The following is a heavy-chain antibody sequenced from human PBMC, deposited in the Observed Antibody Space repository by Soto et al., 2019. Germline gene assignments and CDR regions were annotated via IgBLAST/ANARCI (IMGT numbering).Heavy chain of an antibody. CDR1: GFTFSSYA. J-gene: IGHJ4*02. CDR3: AKRGYYYDSSGYDY. Sequence: PGGSLRLSCSASGFTFSSYAVSLVRQAPGKGLEWVSAISGSGGSTYYADSVKGRFTISRDNSRNTLYLQMNSLRAEDTAVYYCAKRGYYYDSSGYDYWGQGTLVTVSS. CDR2: ISGSGGST. D-gene: IGHD3-22*01. V-gene: IGHV3-23*01.